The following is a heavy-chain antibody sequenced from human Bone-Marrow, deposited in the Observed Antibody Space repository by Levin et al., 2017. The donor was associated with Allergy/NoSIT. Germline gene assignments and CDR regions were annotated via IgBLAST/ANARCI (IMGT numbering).Heavy chain of an antibody. CDR1: GGPFSSFY. V-gene: IGHV4-4*07. D-gene: IGHD6-19*01. CDR3: AREGQWLGELDY. J-gene: IGHJ4*02. CDR2: IFTSGTA. Sequence: SETLSLTCTVSGGPFSSFYWSWIRQPAGKGLEWIGRIFTSGTADYNPSLGSRVTMSVDTAKNQVSLKLTPVTAADTAVYYCAREGQWLGELDYWGQGMLVAVSS.